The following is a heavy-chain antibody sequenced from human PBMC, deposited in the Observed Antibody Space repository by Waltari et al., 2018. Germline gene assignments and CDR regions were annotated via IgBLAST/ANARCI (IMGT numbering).Heavy chain of an antibody. CDR1: GFTFTHYA. V-gene: IGHV3-23*04. D-gene: IGHD2-15*01. Sequence: EVQLVAHGGGLVQPGGSLRISCAASGFTFTHYAMSWVRQVPGKGLEWFSAISGSGASTHVADSVKGRFSISRDNSKEMIYLQMNSLRVEDTAIYYCSAAGDYWGQGTQVTVSS. CDR2: ISGSGAST. CDR3: SAAGDY. J-gene: IGHJ4*02.